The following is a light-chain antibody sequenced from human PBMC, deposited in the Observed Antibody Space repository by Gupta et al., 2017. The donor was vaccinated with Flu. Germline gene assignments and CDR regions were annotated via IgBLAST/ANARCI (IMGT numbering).Light chain of an antibody. CDR3: QQSDSSSWT. Sequence: PTSLSASVGDRVTITCRASQSISSYLNWYQQKPGKAPKLLIYAASSLQSGVPSRFSGSASATDFTLTISMLQPEDFATYYCQQSDSSSWTFGQGTKVEIK. V-gene: IGKV1-39*01. CDR2: AAS. J-gene: IGKJ1*01. CDR1: QSISSY.